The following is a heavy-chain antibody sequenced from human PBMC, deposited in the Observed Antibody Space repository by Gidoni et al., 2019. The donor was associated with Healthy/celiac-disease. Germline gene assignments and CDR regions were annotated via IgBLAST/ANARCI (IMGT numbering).Heavy chain of an antibody. CDR3: ARDHGDYGDSTDAFDI. D-gene: IGHD4-17*01. V-gene: IGHV3-53*01. CDR2: IYSGGST. CDR1: GFTVSSNY. J-gene: IGHJ3*02. Sequence: EVQLVESGGGLFQPGGSLRLSCAASGFTVSSNYRSWVRQAPGKGLEWVSVIYSGGSTYYADSVKGRFTISRDNSKNTLYLQMNSLRAEDTAVYYCARDHGDYGDSTDAFDIWGQGTMVTVSS.